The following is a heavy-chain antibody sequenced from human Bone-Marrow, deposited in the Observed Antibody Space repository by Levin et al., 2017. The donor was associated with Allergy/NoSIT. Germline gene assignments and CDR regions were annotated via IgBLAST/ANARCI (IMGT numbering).Heavy chain of an antibody. D-gene: IGHD6-13*01. J-gene: IGHJ4*02. CDR2: IYYSGST. CDR3: ARGYSSSWYAVGIAVAAHFDY. CDR1: GGSISSGGYY. V-gene: IGHV4-31*03. Sequence: SETLSLTCTVSGGSISSGGYYWSWIRQHPGKGLEWIGYIYYSGSTYYNPSLKSRVTISVDTSKNQFSLKLSSVTAADTAVYYCARGYSSSWYAVGIAVAAHFDYWGQGTLVTVSS.